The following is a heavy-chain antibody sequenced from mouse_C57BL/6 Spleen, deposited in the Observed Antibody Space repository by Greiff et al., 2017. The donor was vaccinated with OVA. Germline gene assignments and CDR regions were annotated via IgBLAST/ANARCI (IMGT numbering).Heavy chain of an antibody. CDR3: NYYYGSSPWFAY. CDR1: GFNIKDDY. CDR2: IDPENGDT. Sequence: EVQRVESGAELVRPGASVKLSCTASGFNIKDDYMHWVKQRPEQGLEWIGWIDPENGDTEYASKFQGKATITADTSSNTAYLQLSSLTSEDTAVYYCNYYYGSSPWFAYWGQGTLVTVSA. D-gene: IGHD1-1*01. J-gene: IGHJ3*01. V-gene: IGHV14-4*01.